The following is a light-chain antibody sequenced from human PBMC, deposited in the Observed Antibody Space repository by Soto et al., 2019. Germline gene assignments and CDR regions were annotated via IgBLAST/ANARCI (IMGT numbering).Light chain of an antibody. J-gene: IGKJ1*01. CDR2: GAS. Sequence: EIVMTPSPATPSVSPGERTTLSFRASQSVSSSLAWYQQKPGQAPRLLTYGASTRATGIPARFSGSGSGTEFTLTISSLQSEDFAVYYCQQYNNWPGTFGQGTKWIS. CDR3: QQYNNWPGT. CDR1: QSVSSS. V-gene: IGKV3-15*01.